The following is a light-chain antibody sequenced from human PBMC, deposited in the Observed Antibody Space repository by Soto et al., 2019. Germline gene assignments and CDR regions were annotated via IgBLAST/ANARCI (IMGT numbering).Light chain of an antibody. CDR1: QSFSTR. CDR2: KAS. Sequence: DIQMTQSPSTLSASVGDRVTITCRASQSFSTRLAWYQQKPGKAPKLLIYKASSLEGGVPSRFSGSGSGTEFTLTISCLQPDDFATYYCQQYNTYPWTFGQGTKVEIK. CDR3: QQYNTYPWT. V-gene: IGKV1-5*03. J-gene: IGKJ1*01.